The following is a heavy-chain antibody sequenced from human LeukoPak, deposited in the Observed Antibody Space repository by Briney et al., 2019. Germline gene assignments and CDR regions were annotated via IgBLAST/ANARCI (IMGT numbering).Heavy chain of an antibody. J-gene: IGHJ5*02. V-gene: IGHV4-59*01. CDR2: IYYSGST. Sequence: SETLSLTCTVSGGXISSYYCSWIRQPPGKGLEWIGYIYYSGSTNYNPSLKSRVTISVDTSKNQFSLKLTSVTAADTAVYYCARDRDGNNWFDPWGQGTLVTVSS. CDR1: GGXISSYY. CDR3: ARDRDGNNWFDP. D-gene: IGHD5-24*01.